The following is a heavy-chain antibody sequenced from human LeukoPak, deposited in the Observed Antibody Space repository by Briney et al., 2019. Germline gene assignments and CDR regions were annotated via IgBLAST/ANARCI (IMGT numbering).Heavy chain of an antibody. CDR1: GGSISSYY. CDR3: AIHDYGDRDAFDI. D-gene: IGHD4-17*01. V-gene: IGHV4-59*01. CDR2: IYYSGST. Sequence: SETLSLTCTVAGGSISSYYWSWIRQPPGKGLEWIGYIYYSGSTNYNPSLKSRVTISVDTSKNQFSLKLSSVTAADTAVYYCAIHDYGDRDAFDIWGQGTMVTVSS. J-gene: IGHJ3*02.